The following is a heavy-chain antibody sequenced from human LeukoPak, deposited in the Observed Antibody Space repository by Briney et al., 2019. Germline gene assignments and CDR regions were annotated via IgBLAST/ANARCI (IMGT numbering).Heavy chain of an antibody. Sequence: GGSLRLSCAASGFTFSSYGMHWVRQAPGKGLEWEAGIWYDGNNKYYADSVKGRFTISRDNSKNTLYLQMNSLRAEDTAVYYCVKDQYYDSSGYYFDYWGQGTLVTVSS. V-gene: IGHV3-33*06. J-gene: IGHJ4*02. D-gene: IGHD3-22*01. CDR3: VKDQYYDSSGYYFDY. CDR2: IWYDGNNK. CDR1: GFTFSSYG.